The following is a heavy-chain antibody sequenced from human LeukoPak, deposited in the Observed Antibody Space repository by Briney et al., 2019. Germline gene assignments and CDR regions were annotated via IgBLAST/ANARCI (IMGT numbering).Heavy chain of an antibody. CDR3: ARHFAYSSSSYFDY. CDR2: VYYTGST. V-gene: IGHV4-59*08. J-gene: IGHJ4*02. D-gene: IGHD6-6*01. CDR1: GASITTYF. Sequence: SETLSLTCTVSGASITTYFWSWIRQPPGKGLEWIGYVYYTGSTNYNPSLKSRVTMFEDKSKNQFSLRLYSVTVVDTAVYYCARHFAYSSSSYFDYWGQGSLVTVSS.